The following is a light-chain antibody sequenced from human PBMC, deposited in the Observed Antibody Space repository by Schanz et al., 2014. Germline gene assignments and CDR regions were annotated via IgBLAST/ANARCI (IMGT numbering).Light chain of an antibody. V-gene: IGKV3-20*01. Sequence: EVVLTQSPGTLSLSPGERATLSCRVSQSVSGSYLAWYQQKPGQAPRLLIYGASSRATGIPDRFSGSGSGTDFTLTISRLEPEDFAVYYCQQYNSPVTFGQGTRLEIK. CDR3: QQYNSPVT. CDR1: QSVSGSY. J-gene: IGKJ5*01. CDR2: GAS.